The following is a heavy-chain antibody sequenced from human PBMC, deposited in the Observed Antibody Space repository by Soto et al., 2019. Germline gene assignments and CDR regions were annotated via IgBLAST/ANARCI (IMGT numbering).Heavy chain of an antibody. V-gene: IGHV1-69*02. CDR1: GGTFSSYT. D-gene: IGHD3-9*01. CDR3: ARADYDILTGYCIHFDY. J-gene: IGHJ4*02. CDR2: IIPILGIA. Sequence: QVQLVQSGAEVKKPGSSVKVSCKASGGTFSSYTISWVRQAPGQGLEWMGRIIPILGIANYAQKFQGRVTITADNSTSTAYMELSSLRSEDTAVYYCARADYDILTGYCIHFDYWGQGTLVTVSS.